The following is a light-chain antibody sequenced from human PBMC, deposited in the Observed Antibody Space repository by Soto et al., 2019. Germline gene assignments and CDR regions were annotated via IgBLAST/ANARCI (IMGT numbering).Light chain of an antibody. V-gene: IGLV1-40*01. J-gene: IGLJ2*01. Sequence: QSVLTQPPSVSVAPGQKVTISCSGSSSNIGAGYDVHWYQQLPGTAPKVLIYGNNNRPSGVPDRFSGSKSATSASLAITGLQSEDEADYYCQSYDSSLSGSLFGGGTKLTVL. CDR3: QSYDSSLSGSL. CDR2: GNN. CDR1: SSNIGAGYD.